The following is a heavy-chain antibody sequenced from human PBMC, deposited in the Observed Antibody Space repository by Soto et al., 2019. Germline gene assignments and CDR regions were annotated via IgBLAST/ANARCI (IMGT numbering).Heavy chain of an antibody. CDR1: GYTFTSYG. CDR3: ARDFRGTNWFDP. J-gene: IGHJ5*02. CDR2: ISAYNGNT. V-gene: IGHV1-18*01. Sequence: ASVKVSCKASGYTFTSYGISWVRQAPGQGLEWMGWISAYNGNTNYAQKLQGRVTMTTDTSTSTAYMELRSLRSDDTAVYYCARDFRGTNWFDPWGQGALVTVSS.